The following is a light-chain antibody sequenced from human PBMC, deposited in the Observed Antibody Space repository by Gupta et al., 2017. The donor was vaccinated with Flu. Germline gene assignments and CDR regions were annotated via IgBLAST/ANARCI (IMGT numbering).Light chain of an antibody. V-gene: IGKV1-5*03. J-gene: IGKJ1*01. CDR2: KAS. Sequence: QLTQSPSTLSASVGDRVTITCRASQSISSWLAWYQQKPGKAPKLLTYKASSLESGVPSRFSGSGSGTEFTLTISSLQPDDFATDYCQQYNSYPPWTFGQGTKVEIK. CDR1: QSISSW. CDR3: QQYNSYPPWT.